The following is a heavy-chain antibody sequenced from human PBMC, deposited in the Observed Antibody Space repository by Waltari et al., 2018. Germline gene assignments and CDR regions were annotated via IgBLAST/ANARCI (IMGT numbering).Heavy chain of an antibody. V-gene: IGHV2-70*16. CDR3: ARIRVAVAGNNWFDP. J-gene: IGHJ5*02. CDR1: GFSLSTSGMC. CDR2: IDWDDDK. D-gene: IGHD6-19*01. Sequence: QVTLKESGPVLVKPTQTLTLTCTFSGFSLSTSGMCVSWIRQPPGKALEWLARIDWDDDKFYSTSLKTMLTISKDTSKKQVVLTMTNMDPVDTATYYCARIRVAVAGNNWFDPWGQGTLVTVSS.